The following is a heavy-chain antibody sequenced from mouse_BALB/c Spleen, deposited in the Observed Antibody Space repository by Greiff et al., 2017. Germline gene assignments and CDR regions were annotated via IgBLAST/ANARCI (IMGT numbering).Heavy chain of an antibody. V-gene: IGHV5-9-4*01. D-gene: IGHD3-1*01. CDR3: ARDGLFAY. CDR2: ISSGGSYT. CDR1: GFTFSSYA. J-gene: IGHJ3*01. Sequence: EVMLVESGGGLVKPGGSLKLSCAASGFTFSSYAMSWVRQSPEKRLEWVAEISSGGSYTYYPDTVTGRFTISRDNAKNTLYLEMSSLRSEDTAMYYCARDGLFAYWGQGTLVTVSA.